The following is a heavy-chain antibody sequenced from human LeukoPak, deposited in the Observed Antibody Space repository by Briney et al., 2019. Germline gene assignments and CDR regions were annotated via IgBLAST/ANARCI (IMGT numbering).Heavy chain of an antibody. CDR3: ARAKVTKNFDY. J-gene: IGHJ4*02. CDR1: GFTFSSYW. Sequence: GGSLRLSCAASGFTFSSYWMSWVRQAPGKGLEWVANIKQDGSEKYYVDSVKGRFTISRDNAKNSLYLQMNSLRAEDTVVYYCARAKVTKNFDYWGQGTLVTVSS. CDR2: IKQDGSEK. D-gene: IGHD4-17*01. V-gene: IGHV3-7*01.